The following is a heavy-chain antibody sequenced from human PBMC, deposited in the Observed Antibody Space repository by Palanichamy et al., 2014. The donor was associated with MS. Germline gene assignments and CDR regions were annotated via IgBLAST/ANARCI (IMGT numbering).Heavy chain of an antibody. CDR1: GFTFSSYA. V-gene: IGHV3-23*04. D-gene: IGHD6-19*01. J-gene: IGHJ2*01. Sequence: EVQLVESGGGLVQPGESLRLSCAASGFTFSSYAMSWVRQAPGKGLEWVSSISGSGGSTYYADSVKGRFTISRDNSKNTLYLQMNTLRAEDTAVYYCAKPQWLDYYWYFDLWGRGTLVTVSS. CDR3: AKPQWLDYYWYFDL. CDR2: ISGSGGST.